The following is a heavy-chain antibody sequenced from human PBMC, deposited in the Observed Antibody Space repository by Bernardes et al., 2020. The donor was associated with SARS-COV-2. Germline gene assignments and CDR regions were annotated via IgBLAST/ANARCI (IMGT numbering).Heavy chain of an antibody. CDR2: IKQDGSEK. V-gene: IGHV3-7*03. J-gene: IGHJ6*02. Sequence: GFTFSSYWMSWVRQAPGKGLEWVANIKQDGSEKYYVDSVKGRFTISRDNAKNSLYLQMNSLRAEDTAVYYCARESPPARDGTTRYYYGMDVWGQGTTVTVSS. CDR3: ARESPPARDGTTRYYYGMDV. D-gene: IGHD1-1*01. CDR1: GFTFSSYW.